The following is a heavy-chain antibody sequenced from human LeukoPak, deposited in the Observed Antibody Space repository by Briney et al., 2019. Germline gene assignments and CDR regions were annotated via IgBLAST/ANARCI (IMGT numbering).Heavy chain of an antibody. CDR3: ARTITGTTYNWFDP. D-gene: IGHD1-7*01. CDR1: GGSTSSSSYY. CDR2: IYYGGST. Sequence: SETLSLTCTVSGGSTSSSSYYWGWIRQPPGKGLEWIGSIYYGGSTYYNPSLKSRVTISVDTSKNQFSLKLSSVTAADTAVYYCARTITGTTYNWFDPWGQGTLVTVSS. V-gene: IGHV4-39*07. J-gene: IGHJ5*02.